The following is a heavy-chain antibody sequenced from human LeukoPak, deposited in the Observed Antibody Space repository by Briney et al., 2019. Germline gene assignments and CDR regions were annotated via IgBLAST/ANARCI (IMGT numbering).Heavy chain of an antibody. CDR2: IYHSGST. D-gene: IGHD5-24*01. J-gene: IGHJ4*02. CDR1: GGSISSSNW. V-gene: IGHV4-4*02. Sequence: SGTLSLTCAVSGGSISSSNWWSWVRQPPGKGLEWIGEIYHSGSTNYNPSLKSRVTISVDTSKNQFSLKLSSVTAADTAVYYCARGINFFRVEMATIFDYWGQGTLVTVSS. CDR3: ARGINFFRVEMATIFDY.